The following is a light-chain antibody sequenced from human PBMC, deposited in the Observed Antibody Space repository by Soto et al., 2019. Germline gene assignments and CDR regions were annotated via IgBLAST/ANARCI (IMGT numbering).Light chain of an antibody. Sequence: QSVLTQPPSLSAAPGQTVTISCSGSSSNIANNYVSWYQQLPGTAPKLLIYENDKRPSGIPDRFSGSKSGTSATLGITGLQTGDEADYYCGTWDSSLSAYVFGTGTKATVL. V-gene: IGLV1-51*02. CDR3: GTWDSSLSAYV. CDR1: SSNIANNY. CDR2: END. J-gene: IGLJ1*01.